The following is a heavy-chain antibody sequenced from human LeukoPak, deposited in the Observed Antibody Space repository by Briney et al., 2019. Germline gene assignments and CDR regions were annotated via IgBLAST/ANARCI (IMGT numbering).Heavy chain of an antibody. CDR1: GYTFTSYG. J-gene: IGHJ6*02. CDR3: ARGLSTSSDYYYGMDV. D-gene: IGHD2-2*01. Sequence: ASVKVSCKASGYTFTSYGISWVRQAPGQGLEWMGWMNPNSGNTGYAQKFQGRVTMTRNTSISTAYMELSSLRSEDTAVYYCARGLSTSSDYYYGMDVWGQGTTVTVSS. V-gene: IGHV1-8*02. CDR2: MNPNSGNT.